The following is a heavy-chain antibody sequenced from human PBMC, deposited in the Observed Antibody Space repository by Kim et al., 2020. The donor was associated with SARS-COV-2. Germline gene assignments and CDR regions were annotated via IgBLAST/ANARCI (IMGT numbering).Heavy chain of an antibody. CDR3: ARALEGYSSSWFFDY. V-gene: IGHV4-59*13. Sequence: SETLSLTCTVSGGSISSYYWSWIRQPPGKGLEWIGYIYYSGSTNYNPSLKSRVTISVDTSKNQFSLKLSSVTAADTAGYYCARALEGYSSSWFFDYWGQGTLITVSS. CDR1: GGSISSYY. CDR2: IYYSGST. J-gene: IGHJ4*02. D-gene: IGHD6-13*01.